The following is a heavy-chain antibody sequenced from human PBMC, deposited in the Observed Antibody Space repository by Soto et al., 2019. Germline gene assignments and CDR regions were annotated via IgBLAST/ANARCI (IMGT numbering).Heavy chain of an antibody. D-gene: IGHD1-26*01. CDR2: SGTYNGNT. J-gene: IGHJ6*02. CDR1: GCTITRYG. V-gene: IGHV1-18*04. CDR3: ARDGLYRGSYCDYYFAMDV. Sequence: ASVQVSCQASGCTITRYGISRVRQAPGQGREWMGWSGTYNGNTKYAQKFQGRVTMTTDISRSTAYREVRSLRSDDAAVYYCARDGLYRGSYCDYYFAMDVWGQGTAVTVSS.